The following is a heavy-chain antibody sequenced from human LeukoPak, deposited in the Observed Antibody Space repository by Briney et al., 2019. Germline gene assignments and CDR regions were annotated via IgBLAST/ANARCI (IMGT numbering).Heavy chain of an antibody. V-gene: IGHV3-23*01. CDR3: VEGGAPSYYDGSGDAYFDY. D-gene: IGHD3-22*01. J-gene: IGHJ4*02. CDR1: GFTFSSYA. Sequence: GGSLRLSCAASGFTFSSYAMSWVRQAPGKGLEWVSVISGSGGRTSYADSVKGRFTVSRDNSKNTLYLQMNSLRAEDTAVYFCVEGGAPSYYDGSGDAYFDYWGQGTLVTVSS. CDR2: ISGSGGRT.